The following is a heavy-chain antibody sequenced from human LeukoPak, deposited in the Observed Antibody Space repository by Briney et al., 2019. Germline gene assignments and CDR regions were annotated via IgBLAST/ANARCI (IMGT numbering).Heavy chain of an antibody. D-gene: IGHD3-3*01. Sequence: GGSLRLSCAASGFTFSSYAMSWVRQAPGKGLEWVSAISGSGGSTYYADSVKGRFTISRDNSKNTLYLQMNSLRAEDTAVYYCAKDWGDYDFWSGYYNHDAFDIWGQGTMVTVSS. CDR1: GFTFSSYA. CDR3: AKDWGDYDFWSGYYNHDAFDI. CDR2: ISGSGGST. V-gene: IGHV3-23*01. J-gene: IGHJ3*02.